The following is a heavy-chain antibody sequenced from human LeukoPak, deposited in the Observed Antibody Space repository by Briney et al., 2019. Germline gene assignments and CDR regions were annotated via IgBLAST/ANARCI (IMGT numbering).Heavy chain of an antibody. CDR2: ISGSGSTT. CDR1: GFTSSVYY. CDR3: ARDQLNFPC. Sequence: GSLRLSCVPSGFTSSVYYRSRSCPAQGEGLEWVSYISGSGSTTNYADSVTGRFAISRDNAKNSLYLQMNSLRAEDTAVYYCARDQLNFPCWGQGALVTVSS. D-gene: IGHD5-24*01. V-gene: IGHV3-11*01. J-gene: IGHJ4*02.